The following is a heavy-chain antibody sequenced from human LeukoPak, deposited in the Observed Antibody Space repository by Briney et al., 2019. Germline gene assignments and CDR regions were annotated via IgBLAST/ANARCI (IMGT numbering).Heavy chain of an antibody. CDR1: GFSFSSYS. J-gene: IGHJ2*01. CDR3: ARDAATIGTYWYFDL. CDR2: ISNSDSTI. Sequence: GGSLRLSCAASGFSFSSYSMNWVRQAPGKGLVWVSYISNSDSTIYYADSVKGRFTISRDNAKFSLFLQMNTLRDEDTAVYYCARDAATIGTYWYFDLWGRGTLVTVSS. V-gene: IGHV3-48*02. D-gene: IGHD1-1*01.